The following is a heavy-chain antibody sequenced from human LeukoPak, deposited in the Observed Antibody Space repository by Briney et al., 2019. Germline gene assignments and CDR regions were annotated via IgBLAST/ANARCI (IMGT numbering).Heavy chain of an antibody. D-gene: IGHD3-10*01. Sequence: GGSLRLSCAASGFTFDDYAMHWVRQAPGKGLEWVSGISWNSGSIGYADSVKGRFTISRDNAKNSLYLQMNSLRAEDTALYYCAKDSEGTMVQGVMDEGYFDYWSQGTLVTVSS. J-gene: IGHJ4*02. CDR2: ISWNSGSI. CDR1: GFTFDDYA. CDR3: AKDSEGTMVQGVMDEGYFDY. V-gene: IGHV3-9*01.